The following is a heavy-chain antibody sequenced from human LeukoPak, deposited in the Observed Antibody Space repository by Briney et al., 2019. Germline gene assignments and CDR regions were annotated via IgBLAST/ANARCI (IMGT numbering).Heavy chain of an antibody. V-gene: IGHV3-30*03. J-gene: IGHJ4*02. CDR1: GFTFSSYG. D-gene: IGHD5-12*01. CDR2: ISYDGSNK. CDR3: ARDQLAYSGYDTLFDY. Sequence: GGSLRLSCAASGFTFSSYGMHWVRQAPGKGLEWVAVISYDGSNKYYADSVKGRFTISRDNSKNTLYLQLNSLRPEDTAVYYCARDQLAYSGYDTLFDYWGQGTLVTVPS.